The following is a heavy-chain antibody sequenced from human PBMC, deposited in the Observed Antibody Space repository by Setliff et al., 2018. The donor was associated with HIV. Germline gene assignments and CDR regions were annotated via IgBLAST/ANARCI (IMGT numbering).Heavy chain of an antibody. CDR3: ARGGNSRAAWFDS. J-gene: IGHJ5*01. V-gene: IGHV4-31*02. Sequence: NPSETLSLTCSVSGGSITSGGHYWSWIRHLPGKGLEWIGYIHYTGSNFYNPSLTDRLTLSVDTSDNQFSQKLTSVTAADTAVYYCARGGNSRAAWFDSWGQGTLVTVSS. D-gene: IGHD5-12*01. CDR1: GGSITSGGHY. CDR2: IHYTGSN.